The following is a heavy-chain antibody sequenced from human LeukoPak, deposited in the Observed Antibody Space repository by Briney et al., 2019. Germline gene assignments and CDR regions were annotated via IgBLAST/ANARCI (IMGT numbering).Heavy chain of an antibody. CDR2: IIPIFGTA. CDR1: GYTFTSYG. V-gene: IGHV1-69*13. J-gene: IGHJ5*02. D-gene: IGHD6-6*01. CDR3: ARDCEYSSSCWFDP. Sequence: ASVKVSCKASGYTFTSYGISWVRQAPGQGLEWMGGIIPIFGTANYAQKFQGRVTITADESTSTAYMELSSLRSEDTAVYYCARDCEYSSSCWFDPWGQGTLVTVSS.